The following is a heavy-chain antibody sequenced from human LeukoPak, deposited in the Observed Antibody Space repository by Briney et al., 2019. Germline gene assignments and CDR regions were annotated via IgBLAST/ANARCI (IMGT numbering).Heavy chain of an antibody. CDR1: GGTFSSYA. CDR2: IIPILGIA. Sequence: SVKVSCKASGGTFSSYAISWVRQAPGQGLEWMGRIIPILGIANYAQKFQGRVTITADKSTNTAYMELRSLRSDDTATYFCARCRLWLVLPHDSWGQGTLVTVSS. J-gene: IGHJ4*02. D-gene: IGHD6-19*01. CDR3: ARCRLWLVLPHDS. V-gene: IGHV1-69*04.